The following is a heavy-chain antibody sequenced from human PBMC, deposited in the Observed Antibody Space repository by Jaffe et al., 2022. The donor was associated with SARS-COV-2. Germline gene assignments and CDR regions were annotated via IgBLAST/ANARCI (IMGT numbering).Heavy chain of an antibody. Sequence: EVQLVESGGGLLQPGGSLRLSCEASGFTFSSYEMTWVRQAPGKGLEWVSTITGSGDKSYYADSVKGRFTISRDNSKSSLFLESNSLRADDTAIYYCARRYCSGINCYHFDFWGQGTLVTVSS. CDR2: ITGSGDKS. V-gene: IGHV3-23*04. J-gene: IGHJ4*02. D-gene: IGHD2-2*01. CDR3: ARRYCSGINCYHFDF. CDR1: GFTFSSYE.